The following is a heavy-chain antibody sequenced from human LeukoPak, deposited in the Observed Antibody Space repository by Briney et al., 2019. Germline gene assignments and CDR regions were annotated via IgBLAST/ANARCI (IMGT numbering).Heavy chain of an antibody. CDR3: ARSYYDFWSGYYPFDY. V-gene: IGHV5-51*01. J-gene: IGHJ4*02. D-gene: IGHD3-3*01. CDR1: GCSFTSYW. CDR2: IYPGDSDT. Sequence: GESLKISCKGSGCSFTSYWIGWVRQMPGKGLEWMGIIYPGDSDTRYSPSFQGQVTISADKSISTAYLQWSSLKASDTAMYYCARSYYDFWSGYYPFDYWGQGTLVTVSS.